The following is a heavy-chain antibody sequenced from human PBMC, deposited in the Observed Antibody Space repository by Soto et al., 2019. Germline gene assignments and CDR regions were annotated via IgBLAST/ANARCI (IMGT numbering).Heavy chain of an antibody. Sequence: QVQLVESGGGVVQPGRSLRLSCAASGFTFSSYAMHWVRQAPGKGLEWVAVISYDGSNKYYADSVKGRFTITRANSENTLYLQMNSLRAEDTAVYYCGRGASGSYRLDYWGQGTLVTVSA. J-gene: IGHJ4*02. V-gene: IGHV3-30-3*01. D-gene: IGHD3-10*01. CDR1: GFTFSSYA. CDR3: GRGASGSYRLDY. CDR2: ISYDGSNK.